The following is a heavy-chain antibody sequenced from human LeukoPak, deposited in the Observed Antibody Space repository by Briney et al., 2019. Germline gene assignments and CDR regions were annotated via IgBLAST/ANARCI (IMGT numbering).Heavy chain of an antibody. CDR2: ISWNSGSI. CDR3: AKTVYDILTGYYFDAFDI. CDR1: GFTFDDYA. V-gene: IGHV3-9*01. D-gene: IGHD3-9*01. J-gene: IGHJ3*02. Sequence: PGRSLRLSCAASGFTFDDYAMHWVRQAPGKGLEWVSGISWNSGSIGYADSVKGRFTISRDNAKNSLYLQMNSLRAEDTALYYCAKTVYDILTGYYFDAFDIWGQGTMVTVSS.